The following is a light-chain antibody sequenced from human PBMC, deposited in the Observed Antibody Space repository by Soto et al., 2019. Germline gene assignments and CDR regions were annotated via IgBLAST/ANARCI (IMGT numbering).Light chain of an antibody. V-gene: IGKV1-39*01. CDR2: LTS. CDR1: QSISTY. J-gene: IGKJ1*01. Sequence: DIQMTQSPSSLSASVGDRVTITCRASQSISTYLNWFQQKPGRAPKLLIYLTSTLQSGVPSRFSGGGSGTDFTLTISSLQPEDFATYYCQQSSTTPCTFGQGTKVDVK. CDR3: QQSSTTPCT.